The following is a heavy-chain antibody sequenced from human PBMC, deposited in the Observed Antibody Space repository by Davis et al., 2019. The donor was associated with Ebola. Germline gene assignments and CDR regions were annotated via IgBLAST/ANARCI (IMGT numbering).Heavy chain of an antibody. CDR3: ARGDGANYGSAIDY. J-gene: IGHJ4*02. Sequence: GGSLRLSCAASGFTFSDYYMNWIRQAPGKGLECISYISSSGSSIYYADSVKGRFTISRDNAKNSLYLQMNSLRTEDTAVYYCARGDGANYGSAIDYWGQGTLVTVSS. D-gene: IGHD3-10*01. CDR1: GFTFSDYY. V-gene: IGHV3-11*04. CDR2: ISSSGSSI.